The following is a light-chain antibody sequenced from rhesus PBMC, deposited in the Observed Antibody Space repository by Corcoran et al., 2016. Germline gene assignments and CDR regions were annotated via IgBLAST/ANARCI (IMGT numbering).Light chain of an antibody. CDR1: EYVNNF. Sequence: DIQMTQSPSSLSASVGDRVTITCRASEYVNNFLNWYQQKPGKAPNLLLYKSSTLQRGVPSRFSGTVSGTRFTLSITGLQPEDSATYYCQHGYGAPFTFGPGTKLDIK. CDR2: KSS. J-gene: IGKJ3*01. CDR3: QHGYGAPFT. V-gene: IGKV1-74*01.